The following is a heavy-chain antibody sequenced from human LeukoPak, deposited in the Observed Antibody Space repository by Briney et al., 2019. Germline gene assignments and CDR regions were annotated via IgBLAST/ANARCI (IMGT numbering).Heavy chain of an antibody. CDR1: GFTFSSCN. CDR2: ISSSSSTI. Sequence: AGSLRLSCAASGFTFSSCNIYWVRQAPGKGLEWVSYISSSSSTIYYADSVKGRFTISRDNAKNSLYLQMNSLRAEDTAVYYCARDLITMTAAPLGYWGQGTLVTASS. V-gene: IGHV3-48*01. J-gene: IGHJ4*02. D-gene: IGHD3-16*01. CDR3: ARDLITMTAAPLGY.